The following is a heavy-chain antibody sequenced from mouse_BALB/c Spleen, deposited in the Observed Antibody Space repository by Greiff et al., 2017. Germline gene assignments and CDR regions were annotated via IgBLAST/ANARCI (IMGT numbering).Heavy chain of an antibody. CDR2: ISSGGST. CDR3: ARGGDDYHYAMDY. Sequence: EVHLVESGGGLVKPGGSLKLSCAASGFTFSSYAMSWVRQTPEKRLEWVASISSGGSTYYPDSVKGRFTISRDNARNILYLQMSSLRSEDTAMYYCARGGDDYHYAMDYWGQGTSVTVSS. CDR1: GFTFSSYA. D-gene: IGHD2-4*01. V-gene: IGHV5-6-5*01. J-gene: IGHJ4*01.